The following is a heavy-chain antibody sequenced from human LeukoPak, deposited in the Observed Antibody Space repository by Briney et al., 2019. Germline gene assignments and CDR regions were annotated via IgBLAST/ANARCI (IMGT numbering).Heavy chain of an antibody. D-gene: IGHD2-2*01. V-gene: IGHV3-30*18. CDR1: GFTFNNYG. CDR3: AKGPLRGTAAAIDY. Sequence: GGSLRLSCSASGFTFNNYGMHWVRQAPGKGLEWVAVISYDGRNIHYPDSVKGRFTISRDISTDTLWLQMDSLRTEDTAVYYCAKGPLRGTAAAIDYWGQGTLVTVSS. CDR2: ISYDGRNI. J-gene: IGHJ4*02.